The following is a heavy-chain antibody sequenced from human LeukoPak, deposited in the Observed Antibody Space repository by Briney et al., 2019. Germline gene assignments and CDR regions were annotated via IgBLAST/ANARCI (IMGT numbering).Heavy chain of an antibody. CDR1: GFTFRRSA. CDR2: ISYDGVNT. Sequence: RGSLRLSCTASGFTFRRSAMHWVRQAPGKVLEWVAVISYDGVNTYYADSVKGRFTISRDNSKNTVFLQMSSLRHEDTAVYFCARDLGLAVASSWGGLDYWGQGTLVTVSS. J-gene: IGHJ4*02. CDR3: ARDLGLAVASSWGGLDY. V-gene: IGHV3-30*04. D-gene: IGHD6-19*01.